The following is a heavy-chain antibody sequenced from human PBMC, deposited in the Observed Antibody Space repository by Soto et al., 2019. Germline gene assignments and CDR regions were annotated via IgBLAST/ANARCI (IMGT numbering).Heavy chain of an antibody. CDR2: IYYSGST. CDR1: GGSISSGDYY. V-gene: IGHV4-30-4*01. J-gene: IGHJ4*02. CDR3: ARGGRCSSTSCQAGGGFDY. Sequence: QVQLQESGPGLVKPSQTLSLTCTVSGGSISSGDYYWSWIRQPPGKGLEWIGYIYYSGSTYYNPSLKSRVTISVDTSKNQFSLKLSSVTAADTAVYYCARGGRCSSTSCQAGGGFDYWGQGTLVTVSS. D-gene: IGHD2-2*01.